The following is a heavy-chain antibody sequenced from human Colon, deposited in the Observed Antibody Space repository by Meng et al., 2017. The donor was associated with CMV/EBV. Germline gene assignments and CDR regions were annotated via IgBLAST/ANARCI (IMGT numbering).Heavy chain of an antibody. Sequence: ASVKVSCKASGYTFTNYYIHWVRQAPGQGLEWMGWIDPNSGDTNLAQNFQGRVSMTRDTSISTAQMELTSLTSDDTALYYCARDSISNSRDYYFDYWGQGTLVTVSS. D-gene: IGHD4-23*01. V-gene: IGHV1-2*02. J-gene: IGHJ4*02. CDR2: IDPNSGDT. CDR3: ARDSISNSRDYYFDY. CDR1: GYTFTNYY.